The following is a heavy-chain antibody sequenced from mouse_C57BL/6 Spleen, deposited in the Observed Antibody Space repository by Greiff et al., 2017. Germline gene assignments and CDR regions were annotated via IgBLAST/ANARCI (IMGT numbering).Heavy chain of an antibody. CDR1: GFTFSSYA. V-gene: IGHV5-4*01. D-gene: IGHD1-1*01. J-gene: IGHJ4*01. Sequence: EVQGVESGGGLVKPGGSLKLSCAASGFTFSSYAMSWVRQTPEKRLEWVATISDGGSYTYYPDNVKGRFTISRDNAKNNLYLQMSHLKSEDTAMYYCARDTTVSLGAMDYWGQGTSVTVSS. CDR3: ARDTTVSLGAMDY. CDR2: ISDGGSYT.